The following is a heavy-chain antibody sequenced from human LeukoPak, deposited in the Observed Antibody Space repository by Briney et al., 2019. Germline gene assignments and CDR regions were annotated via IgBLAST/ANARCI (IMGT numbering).Heavy chain of an antibody. Sequence: GGSLRLSCAASGFTVSSNYMSWVRQAPGKGLEWVSVIYSGGSTYYADSVKGRFTISRDNSKNTLYLQMNSLRAEDTAVYYCAKRFSAFYSFDCWGQGALVTVSS. V-gene: IGHV3-53*01. CDR1: GFTVSSNY. D-gene: IGHD2-21*01. CDR3: AKRFSAFYSFDC. CDR2: IYSGGST. J-gene: IGHJ4*02.